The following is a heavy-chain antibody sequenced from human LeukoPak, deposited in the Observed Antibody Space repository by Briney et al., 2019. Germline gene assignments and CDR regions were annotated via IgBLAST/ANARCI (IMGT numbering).Heavy chain of an antibody. J-gene: IGHJ5*02. V-gene: IGHV3-7*01. Sequence: GGSLRLSCVASGFSFSNYWMSWVRQAPGKGLEWVANIKEDGRDKYYVDSVRGRFTISRDNARNSLYLQMNSLRAEDTAVYYCAAYYYYNIGDSLLDPWGQGTLVTVSS. CDR3: AAYYYYNIGDSLLDP. D-gene: IGHD3-22*01. CDR1: GFSFSNYW. CDR2: IKEDGRDK.